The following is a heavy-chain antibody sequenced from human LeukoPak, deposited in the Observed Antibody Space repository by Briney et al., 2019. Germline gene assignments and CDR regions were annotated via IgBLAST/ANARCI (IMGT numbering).Heavy chain of an antibody. J-gene: IGHJ4*02. CDR3: ARSVVVTAPFDY. CDR1: GGTWSSYT. CDR2: IIPILGIA. Sequence: SVTVSFKASGGTWSSYTISWVRQAPGQGLEWMGRIIPILGIANYAQKFQGRVTITADKSTSTACMELSSLRSEDTAVYYCARSVVVTAPFDYWGQGTLVTVSS. D-gene: IGHD2-21*02. V-gene: IGHV1-69*02.